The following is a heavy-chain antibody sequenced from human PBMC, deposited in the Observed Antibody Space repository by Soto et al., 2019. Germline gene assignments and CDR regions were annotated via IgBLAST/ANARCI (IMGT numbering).Heavy chain of an antibody. Sequence: QVQLQESGPGLVKPSETLSLTCTVSGGSISSYYWSWIRQPPGKGLEWIGYIYYSGSTNYNPSLKSRVTISVDTSKNQFSLKLSSVTAGDTAVSYCARGYGPGAFDIWGQGTMVTVSS. V-gene: IGHV4-59*01. J-gene: IGHJ3*02. CDR1: GGSISSYY. D-gene: IGHD1-1*01. CDR3: ARGYGPGAFDI. CDR2: IYYSGST.